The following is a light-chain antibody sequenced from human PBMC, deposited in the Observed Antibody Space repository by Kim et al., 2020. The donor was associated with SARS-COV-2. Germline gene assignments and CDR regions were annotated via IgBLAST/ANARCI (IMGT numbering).Light chain of an antibody. V-gene: IGLV3-9*01. CDR3: QVWDSSTAGV. CDR2: RDS. Sequence: VDLGQTARITCGGNNIGSKNVHWYQQKPGQAPVLVIYRDSNRPSGIPERFSGSNSGNTATLTISRAQAGDEADYYCQVWDSSTAGVFGTGTKVTVL. CDR1: NIGSKN. J-gene: IGLJ1*01.